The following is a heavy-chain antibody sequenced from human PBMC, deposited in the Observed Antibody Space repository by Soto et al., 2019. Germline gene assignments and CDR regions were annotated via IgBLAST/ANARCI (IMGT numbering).Heavy chain of an antibody. CDR2: IIPIFGTA. CDR3: ARDPHPYSSSWYRFDY. J-gene: IGHJ4*02. Sequence: QVQLVQSRAEVKKPGSSVKVSCKASGGTFSSYAISWVRQAPGQGLEWMGGIIPIFGTANYAQKFQGRVTITADESTTTAYMELSSLRSEDTAVYYGARDPHPYSSSWYRFDYWGQGTLVTVSS. V-gene: IGHV1-69*12. D-gene: IGHD6-13*01. CDR1: GGTFSSYA.